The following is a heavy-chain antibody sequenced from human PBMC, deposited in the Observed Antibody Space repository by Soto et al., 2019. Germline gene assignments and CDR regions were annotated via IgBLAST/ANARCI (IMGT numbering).Heavy chain of an antibody. CDR1: GYTFTGYY. CDR3: ARVGGYAKTELSFDY. Sequence: ASVKVSCKASGYTFTGYYMHWVRQAPGQGLEWMGWINPNSGGTNYAQKFQGRVTMTRDTSISTAYMELSRLRSDDTAVYYCARVGGYAKTELSFDYWGQGTLVTV. CDR2: INPNSGGT. J-gene: IGHJ4*02. D-gene: IGHD5-12*01. V-gene: IGHV1-2*02.